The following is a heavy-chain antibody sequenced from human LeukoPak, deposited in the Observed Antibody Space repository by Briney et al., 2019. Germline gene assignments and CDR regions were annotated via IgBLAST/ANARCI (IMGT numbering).Heavy chain of an antibody. CDR2: IMPLFGTA. CDR1: GGTFNNSA. CDR3: ARDVHGDYGSGWFDP. V-gene: IGHV1-69*05. Sequence: SVKVSCKTSGGTFNNSAISWVRQAPGQGLEWLGGIMPLFGTAGYAQKFQGRVTITKDESTSTVYLELTSLTSDDTAVYYCARDVHGDYGSGWFDPWGQGTLVSVSS. D-gene: IGHD4-17*01. J-gene: IGHJ5*02.